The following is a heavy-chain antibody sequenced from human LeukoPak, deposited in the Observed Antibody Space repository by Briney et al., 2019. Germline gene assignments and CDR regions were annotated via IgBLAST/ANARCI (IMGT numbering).Heavy chain of an antibody. Sequence: AGGSLRLSXAASGFTFSGSAMHWVCQASGKGLEWVGRIRSKANSYATAYAASVKGRFTISRDDSKNTAYLQMNSLKTEDTAVYYCTRSWAYYYGSGSDYWGQGTLVTVSS. J-gene: IGHJ4*02. CDR1: GFTFSGSA. V-gene: IGHV3-73*01. CDR2: IRSKANSYAT. D-gene: IGHD3-10*01. CDR3: TRSWAYYYGSGSDY.